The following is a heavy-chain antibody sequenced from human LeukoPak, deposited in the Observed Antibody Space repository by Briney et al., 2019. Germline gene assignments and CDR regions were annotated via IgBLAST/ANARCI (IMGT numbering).Heavy chain of an antibody. CDR2: INPSGDGT. D-gene: IGHD5-12*01. Sequence: GASVKVSCKASGYTFSSHYMHWVRQAPGQGLEWMGVINPSGDGTLYAQKFQGRVTMTRGTSTSTLYMDLSSLRSEDTAIYYCARDSSRGWLTADYWGQGTLVTVSS. J-gene: IGHJ4*02. V-gene: IGHV1-46*01. CDR3: ARDSSRGWLTADY. CDR1: GYTFSSHY.